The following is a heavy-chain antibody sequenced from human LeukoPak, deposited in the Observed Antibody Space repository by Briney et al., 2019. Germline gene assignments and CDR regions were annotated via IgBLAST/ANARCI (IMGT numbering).Heavy chain of an antibody. V-gene: IGHV1-8*01. J-gene: IGHJ4*02. CDR2: MNPNSGNT. CDR1: GYTFSSYD. Sequence: ASVKASCKASGYTFSSYDINWVRQATGQGLEWMGWMNPNSGNTGYAQKFQGRVTMTMNTAIRTAYMELSSLRSEDTAVYYCARAYSDSSGYYVEGFDYWGQGTLVTVSS. CDR3: ARAYSDSSGYYVEGFDY. D-gene: IGHD3-22*01.